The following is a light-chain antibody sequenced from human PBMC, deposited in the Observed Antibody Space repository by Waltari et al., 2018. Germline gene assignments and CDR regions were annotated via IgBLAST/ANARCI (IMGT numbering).Light chain of an antibody. V-gene: IGLV2-14*03. J-gene: IGLJ3*02. CDR1: SDDIGAYNS. CDR3: CSFTSSTTWV. Sequence: QSALTQPASVSGSLGQSITISCTGTSDDIGAYNSVSWYQQHPGRDPKLIISDVNKRPSGLSSRFSASKSGITASLTISGLQAEDEADYYCCSFTSSTTWVFGGGTTLTVL. CDR2: DVN.